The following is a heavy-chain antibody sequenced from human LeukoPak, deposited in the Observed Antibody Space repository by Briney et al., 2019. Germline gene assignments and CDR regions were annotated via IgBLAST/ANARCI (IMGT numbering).Heavy chain of an antibody. V-gene: IGHV4-59*01. J-gene: IGHJ4*02. CDR1: GGSISSYY. D-gene: IGHD3-10*01. CDR3: ASGTMVRGVIMPFGY. CDR2: IYYSGST. Sequence: PSETLSLTCTVSGGSISSYYWSWIRQPPGKGLEWIGYIYYSGSTNYNPSLKSRVTISVDTSKNQFSLKLSSVTAADTAVYYCASGTMVRGVIMPFGYWGQGTLVTVSS.